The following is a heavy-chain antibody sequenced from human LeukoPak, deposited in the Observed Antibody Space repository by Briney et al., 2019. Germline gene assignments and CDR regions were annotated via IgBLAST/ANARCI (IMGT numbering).Heavy chain of an antibody. CDR1: GFTFSSYS. Sequence: PGGSLRLSCAASGFTFSSYSMNWVRQAPGKGLEWVSSISSSSSYIYYADSVKGRFTISRDNAKNSLYLQMNSLRAEDTAVYYCARDATRANWFDPWGQGTLVTVSS. CDR2: ISSSSSYI. CDR3: ARDATRANWFDP. J-gene: IGHJ5*02. V-gene: IGHV3-21*01.